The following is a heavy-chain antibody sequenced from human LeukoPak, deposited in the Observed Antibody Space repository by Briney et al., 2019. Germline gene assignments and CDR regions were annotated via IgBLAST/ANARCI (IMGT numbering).Heavy chain of an antibody. Sequence: ASVKVSCKASGYTFTSYAMHSVRQAPGQRLESMGWINAGNGNTKYSPKFRGRVTITRDTSASTAYMELSSLRSEDTAVYYCARNYGDYIGIMAPFDYWGQGTLVTVSS. J-gene: IGHJ4*02. CDR2: INAGNGNT. D-gene: IGHD4-17*01. CDR1: GYTFTSYA. V-gene: IGHV1-3*01. CDR3: ARNYGDYIGIMAPFDY.